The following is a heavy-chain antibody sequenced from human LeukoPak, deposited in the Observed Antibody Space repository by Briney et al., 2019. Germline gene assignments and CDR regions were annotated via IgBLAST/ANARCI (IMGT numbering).Heavy chain of an antibody. V-gene: IGHV3-48*03. Sequence: GGSLRLSCAASGFAFSDYEMNWVRQAPGKGLEWVSYISSVGGTIYYADSVKGRFTISRDNAKKSVYLQMNSLRAEDTAVYYCARVRLYMDVWGKGTTVSVSS. J-gene: IGHJ6*03. CDR1: GFAFSDYE. CDR2: ISSVGGTI. CDR3: ARVRLYMDV.